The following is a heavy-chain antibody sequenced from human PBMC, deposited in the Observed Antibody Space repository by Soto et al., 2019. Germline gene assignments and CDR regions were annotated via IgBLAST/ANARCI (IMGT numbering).Heavy chain of an antibody. Sequence: PGGSLRLSCAASGFTFRNYGMHWVRHTPGRGLEWVALIWHDGSSKYYVDSVKGRFTISRDNSKNTQHLQMNSLRVEDTAMYYCTRDISSRYFDSWGQGALVTVSS. V-gene: IGHV3-33*01. CDR2: IWHDGSSK. J-gene: IGHJ4*02. CDR3: TRDISSRYFDS. CDR1: GFTFRNYG. D-gene: IGHD6-13*01.